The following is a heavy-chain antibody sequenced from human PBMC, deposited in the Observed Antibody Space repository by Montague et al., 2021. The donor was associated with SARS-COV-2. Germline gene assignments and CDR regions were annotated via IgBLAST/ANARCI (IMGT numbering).Heavy chain of an antibody. CDR1: GDSVSLNSLA. CDR2: TYYQYKWDS. CDR3: VRYSGWFYFDF. D-gene: IGHD6-19*01. J-gene: IGHJ4*02. V-gene: IGHV6-1*01. Sequence: CAISGDSVSLNSLAWSWIRQYPPRGPEWLGRTYYQYKWDSDYEPXMRGRLTVNPDASKNEFSLELNNMTPEDTAVYYCVRYSGWFYFDFWGQGTLVTVSS.